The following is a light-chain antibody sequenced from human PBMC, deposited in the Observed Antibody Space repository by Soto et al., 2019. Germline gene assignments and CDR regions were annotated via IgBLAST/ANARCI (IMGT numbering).Light chain of an antibody. V-gene: IGLV2-14*03. CDR3: SSYTSSTTWV. CDR1: SSDVGGYNY. J-gene: IGLJ3*02. Sequence: QSALTQPASVSGSPGQSITISCTGTSSDVGGYNYVSWYQQHPGKAPKLMIYDVSNRPSGVSNRFSGSKSGNTASLTISGPQAEDEGDYYCSSYTSSTTWVFGGGTKLTVL. CDR2: DVS.